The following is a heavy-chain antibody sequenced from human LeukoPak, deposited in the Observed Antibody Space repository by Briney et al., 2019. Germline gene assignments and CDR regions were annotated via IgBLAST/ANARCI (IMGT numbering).Heavy chain of an antibody. V-gene: IGHV3-15*01. CDR1: GFTFSNVW. J-gene: IGHJ4*02. CDR2: IKSKTNGGTT. CDR3: ATDFSPTLMYYFDY. D-gene: IGHD3-10*02. Sequence: GGSLRLSCAASGFTFSNVWMTWVRQAPGKGLEWVGRIKSKTNGGTTDYAAPVKGRFTTLRDDSKNTLYLQMNSLKTEDTAVYYCATDFSPTLMYYFDYWGQGTLVTVSS.